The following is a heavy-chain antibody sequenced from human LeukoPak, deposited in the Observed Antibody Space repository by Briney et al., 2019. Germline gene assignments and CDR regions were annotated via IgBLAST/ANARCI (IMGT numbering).Heavy chain of an antibody. CDR3: ARETCSLADV. J-gene: IGHJ6*02. V-gene: IGHV3-33*01. Sequence: GSLRLSCAASGFSFSSHGMHWVRQAPGKGLEWVGVTWFDDSYQHYAGSVRGRFTISRDNSKNTVYLQMNSLRAEDTAVYYCARETCSLADVWGQGTTVIVSS. CDR2: TWFDDSYQ. D-gene: IGHD6-19*01. CDR1: GFSFSSHG.